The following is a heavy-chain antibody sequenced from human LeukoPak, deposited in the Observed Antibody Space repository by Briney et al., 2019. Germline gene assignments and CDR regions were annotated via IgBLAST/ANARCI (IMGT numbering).Heavy chain of an antibody. D-gene: IGHD3-22*01. CDR3: SKEARVGSVSGSLDY. J-gene: IGHJ4*02. V-gene: IGHV1-46*01. Sequence: ASVKVSCKASGYSFTSYYMHWVRQAPGQGLEWMGIINPNSGGTNYAQKFQGGVTMTRDTSTSTLYMELSSLRSEDTALYYCSKEARVGSVSGSLDYWGQGTLVTVSS. CDR2: INPNSGGT. CDR1: GYSFTSYY.